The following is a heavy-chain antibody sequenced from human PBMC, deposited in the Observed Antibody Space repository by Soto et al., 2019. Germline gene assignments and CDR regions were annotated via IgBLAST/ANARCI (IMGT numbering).Heavy chain of an antibody. V-gene: IGHV3-23*01. Sequence: LRLSCAASGFIFNTYAMNWVRQAPRKGLEWVSTINFSGGSTYYADSVKGRFTISRDNSKNTVYLQMNSPRAEDTAVYYCAKRYCTDGYCHLDVWGQGTTVTVSS. CDR1: GFIFNTYA. CDR3: AKRYCTDGYCHLDV. CDR2: INFSGGST. J-gene: IGHJ6*02. D-gene: IGHD2-8*01.